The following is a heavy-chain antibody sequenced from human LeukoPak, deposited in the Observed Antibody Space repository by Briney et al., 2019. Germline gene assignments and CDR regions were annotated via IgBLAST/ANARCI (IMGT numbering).Heavy chain of an antibody. J-gene: IGHJ4*02. CDR2: INHSGRT. D-gene: IGHD3-10*01. Sequence: SETLSLTCVVYGGSFSGDYWSWIRQPPGRGLEWIGEINHSGRTNYNPSLKSRVTISIDTSKNQFSLKLSSVTAADTAVYYCAREGFGELSHFDYWGQGTLVTVSS. CDR3: AREGFGELSHFDY. CDR1: GGSFSGDY. V-gene: IGHV4-34*01.